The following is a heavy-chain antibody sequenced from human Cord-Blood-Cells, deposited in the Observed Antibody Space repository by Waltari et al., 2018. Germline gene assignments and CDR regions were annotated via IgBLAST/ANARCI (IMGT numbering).Heavy chain of an antibody. D-gene: IGHD6-6*01. J-gene: IGHJ4*02. CDR1: GGSFSGYY. CDR3: ARGAALKVIDY. CDR2: INHSGST. Sequence: QVQLQQWGAGLLKPSETLSLTCAVYGGSFSGYYWSWIRQPPGKGLEWIGEINHSGSTNDNPSLKSRVTISVDTSKNQFSLKLSSVTAADTAVYYCARGAALKVIDYWGQGTLVTVSS. V-gene: IGHV4-34*01.